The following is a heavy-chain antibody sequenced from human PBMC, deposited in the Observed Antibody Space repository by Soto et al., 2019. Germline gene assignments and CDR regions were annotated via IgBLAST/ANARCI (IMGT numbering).Heavy chain of an antibody. CDR2: IRSKANSYAT. CDR1: GFTFSGSA. Sequence: EVQLVESGGGLVQPGGSLKLSCAASGFTFSGSAMHWVRQASGKGLEWVGRIRSKANSYATAYAASVKGRFTISRDDSKNTAYLQMNSLKTEDTALYYCTRHSPRLGTYYYYYGMDVWGQGTTVTVSS. D-gene: IGHD7-27*01. CDR3: TRHSPRLGTYYYYYGMDV. J-gene: IGHJ6*02. V-gene: IGHV3-73*02.